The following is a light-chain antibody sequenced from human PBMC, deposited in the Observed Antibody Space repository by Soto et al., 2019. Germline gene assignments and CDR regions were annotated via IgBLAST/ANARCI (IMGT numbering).Light chain of an antibody. Sequence: EIVMTLSPATLSVSPGERATLSCRASQSVFSSLAWYQQKPGQAPRLLIYGASTRATGIPARFSGSGSGTEFTLTISSLQSEDFAVYYCQQYNNWPPWTFGQGTKVDI. CDR2: GAS. CDR1: QSVFSS. J-gene: IGKJ1*01. CDR3: QQYNNWPPWT. V-gene: IGKV3-15*01.